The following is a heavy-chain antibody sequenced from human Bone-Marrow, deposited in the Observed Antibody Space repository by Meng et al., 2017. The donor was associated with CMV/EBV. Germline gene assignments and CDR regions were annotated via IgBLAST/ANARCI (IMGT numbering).Heavy chain of an antibody. CDR2: VYSSTIP. Sequence: LTCTVSGGTIRGYYWSWIRQPPGEGLQWIGRVYSSTIPDYNPSLRSRVTMSVDTSKNQFSLKLTSVTAADTAVYFCAREATYNWFDPWGQGTLVTVSS. V-gene: IGHV4-4*07. CDR3: AREATYNWFDP. CDR1: GGTIRGYY. J-gene: IGHJ5*02.